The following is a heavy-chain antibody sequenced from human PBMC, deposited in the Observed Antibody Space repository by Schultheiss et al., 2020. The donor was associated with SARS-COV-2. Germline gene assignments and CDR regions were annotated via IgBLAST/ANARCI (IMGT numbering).Heavy chain of an antibody. CDR3: ARDRVGYYYDSSGYYSGYYYGMDV. J-gene: IGHJ6*02. V-gene: IGHV4-34*01. D-gene: IGHD3-22*01. Sequence: SETLSLTCAVYGGSFSGYYWSWIRQPPGKGLEWIGEIYHSGSTNYNPSLKSRVTISVDKSKNQFSLKLSSVTAADTAVYYCARDRVGYYYDSSGYYSGYYYGMDVWGQGTTVTVSS. CDR1: GGSFSGYY. CDR2: IYHSGST.